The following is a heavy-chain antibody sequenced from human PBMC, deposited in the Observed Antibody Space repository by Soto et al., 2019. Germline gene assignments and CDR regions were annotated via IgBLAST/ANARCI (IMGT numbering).Heavy chain of an antibody. D-gene: IGHD6-13*01. J-gene: IGHJ6*02. CDR3: ARSIAAAGPPLTTYYYYYGMDV. CDR2: IWYDGSNK. Sequence: GGSLRLSCAASGFTFSSYGMHWVRQAPGKGLEWVAVIWYDGSNKYYADSVKGRFTISRDNSKNTLYLQMNSLRAEDTAVYYCARSIAAAGPPLTTYYYYYGMDVWGQGTTVTVSS. V-gene: IGHV3-33*01. CDR1: GFTFSSYG.